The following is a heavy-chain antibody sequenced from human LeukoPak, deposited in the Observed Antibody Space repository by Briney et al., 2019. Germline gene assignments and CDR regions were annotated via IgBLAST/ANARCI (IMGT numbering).Heavy chain of an antibody. Sequence: GGSLRLSCAASGFTYSTYAMSWVRQAPGKGLEWVSGISGSGGSTYYADSVKGRFTISRDNSKNTLYLQMSSLSAEDTAVYYCAKGQVAVAGMDAFDIWGQGTMVTVSS. V-gene: IGHV3-23*01. J-gene: IGHJ3*02. D-gene: IGHD6-19*01. CDR1: GFTYSTYA. CDR3: AKGQVAVAGMDAFDI. CDR2: ISGSGGST.